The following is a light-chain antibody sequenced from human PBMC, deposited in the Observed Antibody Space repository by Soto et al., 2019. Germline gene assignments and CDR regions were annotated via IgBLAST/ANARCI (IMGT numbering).Light chain of an antibody. CDR2: DVN. V-gene: IGLV2-14*01. J-gene: IGLJ2*01. CDR1: SSDVGDYNY. CDR3: SSYTSSSTLVV. Sequence: QSVLTQPASVSGSPGQSITISCTGASSDVGDYNYVTWYQQHPGKAPKLMIYDVNNRPSGVSNRCSGSKSGNTASLTVSGLQAEHEADYCCSSYTSSSTLVVFGGGTKLTV.